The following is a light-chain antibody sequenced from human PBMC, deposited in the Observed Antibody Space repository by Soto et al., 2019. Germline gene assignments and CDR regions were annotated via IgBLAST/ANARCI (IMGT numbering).Light chain of an antibody. CDR2: LGS. CDR3: MQALQTRT. J-gene: IGKJ1*01. CDR1: QTLLHSNGYNY. Sequence: DIVMTQSPLSLPVTPGEPASISCRSSQTLLHSNGYNYLDWYLQKPGQSPQLLIYLGSNRASGVPDRLSGSGSGKDFTLKISRVEAEDVGVYYCMQALQTRTFGQGTKVEIK. V-gene: IGKV2-28*01.